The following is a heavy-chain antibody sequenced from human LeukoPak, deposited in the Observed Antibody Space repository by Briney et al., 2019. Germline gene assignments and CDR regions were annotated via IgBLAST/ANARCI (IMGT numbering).Heavy chain of an antibody. CDR2: ISYDGSIK. CDR3: ARGSSGYSYYFDY. V-gene: IGHV3-30-3*01. CDR1: GFTLTSYA. D-gene: IGHD3-22*01. J-gene: IGHJ4*02. Sequence: GRSLRLSCAASGFTLTSYAMHWVRQAPGKGLEWVAVISYDGSIKYYANSVKGQFTISRDNSETTLYLQMNSLRAEDTAVYYCARGSSGYSYYFDYWGQGTLVSVSS.